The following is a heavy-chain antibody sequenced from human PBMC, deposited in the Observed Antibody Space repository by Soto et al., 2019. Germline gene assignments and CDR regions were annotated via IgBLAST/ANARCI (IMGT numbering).Heavy chain of an antibody. CDR3: AKYRRTEEEGFTLDS. V-gene: IGHV4-59*01. CDR2: IYYTGST. CDR1: GDSIKHYY. Sequence: ETLSLTCTVSGDSIKHYYWSWIRQPPGKRLEWIGYIYYTGSTTYNPSLESRVTMSVDTSKNQFYLKLSSVNAADTAVYYCAKYRRTEEEGFTLDSWGRGTLVTVS. D-gene: IGHD3-16*02. J-gene: IGHJ4*02.